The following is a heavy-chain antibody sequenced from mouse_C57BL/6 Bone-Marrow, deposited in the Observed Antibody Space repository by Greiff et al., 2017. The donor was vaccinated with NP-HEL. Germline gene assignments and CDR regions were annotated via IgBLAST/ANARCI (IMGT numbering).Heavy chain of an antibody. V-gene: IGHV1-66*01. CDR2: IYPGSGNT. CDR3: ARELLRRYWYFDV. D-gene: IGHD1-1*01. J-gene: IGHJ1*03. Sequence: QVQLKESGPELVKPGASVKISCKASGYSFTSYYIHWVKQRPGQGLEWIGWIYPGSGNTKYNEKFKGKATLTADTSSSTAYMQLSSLTSEDSAVYYCARELLRRYWYFDVWGTGTTVTVSS. CDR1: GYSFTSYY.